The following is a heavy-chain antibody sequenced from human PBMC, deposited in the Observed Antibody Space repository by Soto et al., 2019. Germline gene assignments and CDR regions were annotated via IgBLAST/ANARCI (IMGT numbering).Heavy chain of an antibody. CDR3: AKVVTPGIPVAGTRGGFDA. J-gene: IGHJ5*02. V-gene: IGHV3-23*01. Sequence: EVQLLESGGGLVQPGGSLRLSCAASGFTFSSYAMTWVRQAPGKGLEWVSAISGGGSGTYYADSVKGRFTISRDNSKTTLNLQLNSLRAEDTAVYYCAKVVTPGIPVAGTRGGFDAWGQGTLVTVSS. CDR1: GFTFSSYA. CDR2: ISGGGSGT. D-gene: IGHD6-19*01.